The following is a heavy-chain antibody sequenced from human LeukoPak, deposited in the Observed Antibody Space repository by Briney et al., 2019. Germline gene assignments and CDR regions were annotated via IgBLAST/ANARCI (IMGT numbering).Heavy chain of an antibody. V-gene: IGHV4-34*01. CDR1: GGSFSGYY. Sequence: SETLSLTCAVYGGSFSGYYWSWIRQPPGKGLEWIGEINHSGSTNYNPSLKSRVTISVDTSKNQFSLKLSSVTAADTAVYYCARGRETRGGYRGRCYFDYWGQGTLVTVSS. J-gene: IGHJ4*02. D-gene: IGHD5-24*01. CDR3: ARGRETRGGYRGRCYFDY. CDR2: INHSGST.